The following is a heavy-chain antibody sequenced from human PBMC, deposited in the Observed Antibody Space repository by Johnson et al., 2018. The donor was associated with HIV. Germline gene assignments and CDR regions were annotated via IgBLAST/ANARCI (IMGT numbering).Heavy chain of an antibody. Sequence: VHLVESGGGVVQPGRSLRLSCAASGFTFSNYAMHWVRQAPGKGLDWVALISYDESNKYYADSVKGRFTISRDNSKNTLYLRMNSLRAEDTAVYYCARSAVEMATKDAFDIWGQGTMVTVSS. J-gene: IGHJ3*02. CDR1: GFTFSNYA. D-gene: IGHD5-24*01. CDR3: ARSAVEMATKDAFDI. V-gene: IGHV3-30-3*01. CDR2: ISYDESNK.